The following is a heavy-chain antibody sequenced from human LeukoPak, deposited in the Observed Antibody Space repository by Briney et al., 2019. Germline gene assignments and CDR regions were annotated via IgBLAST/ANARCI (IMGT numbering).Heavy chain of an antibody. CDR1: GFTFSSYW. CDR3: ARDKLVGPTLFDS. CDR2: IKQDGGET. V-gene: IGHV3-7*01. D-gene: IGHD1-26*01. Sequence: GGSLRLSCAASGFTFSSYWMSWVRQAPGKGLEWVANIKQDGGETYYVDSVKGRFTISRDNAQNSLYLQMNSLRAEDTAVYYCARDKLVGPTLFDSWGQGTLVTVSS. J-gene: IGHJ4*02.